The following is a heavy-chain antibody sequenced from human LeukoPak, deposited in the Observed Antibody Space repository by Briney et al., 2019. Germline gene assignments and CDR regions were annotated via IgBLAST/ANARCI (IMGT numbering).Heavy chain of an antibody. CDR2: ISSSSSTI. Sequence: GGSLRLSCAASGFTFSTYSMNWVRQALGKGLEWVSYISSSSSTIYYADSVKGRFTISRDNAKNSLYLQMNSLRAEDTAVYYCARGSTYYDSSGQVPFDYWGQGTLVTVSS. CDR1: GFTFSTYS. CDR3: ARGSTYYDSSGQVPFDY. J-gene: IGHJ4*02. V-gene: IGHV3-48*01. D-gene: IGHD3-22*01.